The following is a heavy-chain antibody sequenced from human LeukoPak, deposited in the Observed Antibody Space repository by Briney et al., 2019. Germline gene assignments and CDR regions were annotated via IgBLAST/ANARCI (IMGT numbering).Heavy chain of an antibody. J-gene: IGHJ4*02. CDR1: GYTFTGYY. CDR3: ARAAITMVRGAYYFDY. V-gene: IGHV1-2*02. CDR2: INPNSGGT. D-gene: IGHD3-10*01. Sequence: ASVKVSCKASGYTFTGYYMHWVRQAPGQGLEWMGWINPNSGGTNYAQKFQGRVTMTRDTSISTAYMELSRLRSEDTAVYYCARAAITMVRGAYYFDYWGQGTLVTVSS.